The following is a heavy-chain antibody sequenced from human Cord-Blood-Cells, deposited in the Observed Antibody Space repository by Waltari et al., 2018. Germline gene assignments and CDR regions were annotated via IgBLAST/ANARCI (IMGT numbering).Heavy chain of an antibody. Sequence: QVQWVQSGVEVKKPGSSVKVPCTASGGTFSTYALSRVRQAPGQGLEWMGGIIPIFGTANYAQKFQGRATITADESPSTAYMVLTSLRSEDTAVYDCARVDGSYFDYWGQGTLVTVSS. J-gene: IGHJ4*02. CDR2: IIPIFGTA. V-gene: IGHV1-69*01. D-gene: IGHD1-26*01. CDR1: GGTFSTYA. CDR3: ARVDGSYFDY.